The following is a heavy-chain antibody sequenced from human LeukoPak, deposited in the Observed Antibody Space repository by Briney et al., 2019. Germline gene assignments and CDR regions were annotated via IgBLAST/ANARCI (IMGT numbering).Heavy chain of an antibody. V-gene: IGHV3-21*01. CDR2: ISNSGDYI. J-gene: IGHJ3*02. CDR3: AREMYAGWYFAFDI. D-gene: IGHD6-19*01. Sequence: GGSLRLSCTVSGFTFSSFTMNWVRQGPGKGLEWVASISNSGDYISYADSLKGRFTISRDNAKNSLFLQMSSLRAEDTAVYYCAREMYAGWYFAFDIWGQGTMVTVSS. CDR1: GFTFSSFT.